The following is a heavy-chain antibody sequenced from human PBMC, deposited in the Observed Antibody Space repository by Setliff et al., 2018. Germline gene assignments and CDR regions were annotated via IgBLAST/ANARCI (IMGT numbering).Heavy chain of an antibody. CDR3: ARESAGDESVRHLYYTDV. CDR2: IYHTGIT. J-gene: IGHJ6*03. V-gene: IGHV4-38-2*02. CDR1: NHSVSSDYY. Sequence: PSETLSLTCVVSNHSVSSDYYWGWVRQSPVKGLEWIGNIYHTGITSYNPSLKSRVTISMDTSKNQFSLGLTSVTAADTAVYYCARESAGDESVRHLYYTDVWGRGTTVTVSS. D-gene: IGHD1-1*01.